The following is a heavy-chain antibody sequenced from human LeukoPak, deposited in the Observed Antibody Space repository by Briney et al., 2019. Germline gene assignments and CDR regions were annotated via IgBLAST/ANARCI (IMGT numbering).Heavy chain of an antibody. Sequence: GGSLRLSCAASRFTFSSYSMNWVRQAPGKGLEWVSSITTSSTYIYYADSVKGRFTISRDNAKNSLYLQMNSLRAEDTAVYYCARGANWGFRGYFDYWGQGTLVTVSS. CDR3: ARGANWGFRGYFDY. CDR1: RFTFSSYS. D-gene: IGHD7-27*01. J-gene: IGHJ4*02. CDR2: ITTSSTYI. V-gene: IGHV3-21*01.